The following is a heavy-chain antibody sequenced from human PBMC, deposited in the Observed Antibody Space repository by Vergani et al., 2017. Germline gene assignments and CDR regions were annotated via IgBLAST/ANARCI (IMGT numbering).Heavy chain of an antibody. V-gene: IGHV4-31*03. D-gene: IGHD2-21*01. J-gene: IGHJ4*02. CDR2: IYYSGST. CDR3: ARVSDGRALWAADC. Sequence: QLQLQESGPGLVKPSETLSLTCTVSGGSISSGGYYWSWIRQHPGKGLEWIGYIYYSGSTYYNPSLKSRVTISVDTSKNQFSLKLSSVTAADTAVYYCARVSDGRALWAADCWGQGTLVTVSS. CDR1: GGSISSGGYY.